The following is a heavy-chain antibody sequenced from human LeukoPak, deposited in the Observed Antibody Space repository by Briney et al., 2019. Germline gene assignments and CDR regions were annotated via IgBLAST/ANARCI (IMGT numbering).Heavy chain of an antibody. Sequence: PSETLLLTCRVSGGSINSSSYYWGRMPQPPGKGQEWIGYFFHSGSTDDNSYLKRRVTRSGDTDQKQFYLKLSSVTAADTAVYYGASAPYYYFWSGYYMTGWFYFWGQGTLVTVSS. V-gene: IGHV4-39*01. CDR3: ASAPYYYFWSGYYMTGWFYF. D-gene: IGHD3-3*01. CDR1: GGSINSSSYY. J-gene: IGHJ5*01. CDR2: FFHSGST.